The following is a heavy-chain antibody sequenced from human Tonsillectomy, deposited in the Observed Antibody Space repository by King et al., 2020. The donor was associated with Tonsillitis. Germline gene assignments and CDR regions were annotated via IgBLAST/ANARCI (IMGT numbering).Heavy chain of an antibody. Sequence: VQLVESGGGVVQPGGSLRLSCAASGFTFSSYAMHWVRQAPGKGLEWVAVISYDGSDKYYADSVKGRFTISRDNSKNTLYLQVNSLRSEDTALYYCARDLDYYDSSGYFYYWGQGTLVTVSS. V-gene: IGHV3-30*04. CDR2: ISYDGSDK. CDR1: GFTFSSYA. CDR3: ARDLDYYDSSGYFYY. D-gene: IGHD3-22*01. J-gene: IGHJ4*02.